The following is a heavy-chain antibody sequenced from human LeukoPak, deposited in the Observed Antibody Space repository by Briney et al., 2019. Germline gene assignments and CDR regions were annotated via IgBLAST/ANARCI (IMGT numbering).Heavy chain of an antibody. D-gene: IGHD3-3*01. Sequence: SETLSLTCAAYGGSFSGYYWRWIRQPPGKGLEWIGEINHSGSTNYNPSLKSRVTISVDTSKNQFSLKLSSVTAADTAVYYCARTGTTYYDFWSGSLNWFDPWGQGTLVTVSS. J-gene: IGHJ5*02. V-gene: IGHV4-34*01. CDR1: GGSFSGYY. CDR2: INHSGST. CDR3: ARTGTTYYDFWSGSLNWFDP.